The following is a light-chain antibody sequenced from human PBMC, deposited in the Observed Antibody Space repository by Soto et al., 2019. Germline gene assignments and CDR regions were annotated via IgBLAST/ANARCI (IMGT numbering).Light chain of an antibody. CDR3: SSYTTSYFYL. Sequence: QSVLTQPASVSGSPGQSITISCTGSGRDIGAYDYVSWYQQHPGKAPKLLIYGVKNRPSGVSYRFSASKSAFTASLTISGLQAEEEAHYYCSSYTTSYFYLFGTGTKLTVL. CDR1: GRDIGAYDY. J-gene: IGLJ1*01. V-gene: IGLV2-14*01. CDR2: GVK.